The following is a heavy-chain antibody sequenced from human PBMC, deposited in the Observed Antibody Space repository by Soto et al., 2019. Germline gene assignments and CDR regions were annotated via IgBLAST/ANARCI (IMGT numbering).Heavy chain of an antibody. V-gene: IGHV3-66*01. CDR2: IQSGGTT. CDR3: ARDNILCSGGSCYGVPMEV. J-gene: IGHJ6*03. D-gene: IGHD2-15*01. CDR1: GFTVSIKY. Sequence: EVQLVESGGGLVKPGGSLRLSCAASGFTVSIKYMSWVRQAPGKGLEWVSLIQSGGTTYYADSVKGRFTISRDSSKNMLHLQMDSLRAEDTAVYYCARDNILCSGGSCYGVPMEVWGKGTTVTVSS.